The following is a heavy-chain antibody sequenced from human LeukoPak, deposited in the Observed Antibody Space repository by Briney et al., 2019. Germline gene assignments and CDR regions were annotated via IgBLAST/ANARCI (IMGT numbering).Heavy chain of an antibody. CDR1: GGSIRGYY. CDR3: ANLDMVRGACLDS. CDR2: MFDTVSI. V-gene: IGHV4-59*03. J-gene: IGHJ4*02. Sequence: SETLSLTCSVSGGSIRGYYWIWIRQTPGKGLEWIGYMFDTVSINYNSSLKSRVTISIDTSKNQFSLKMTSLTAADTAVYYYANLDMVRGACLDSWGQGTPVTVSS. D-gene: IGHD3-10*01.